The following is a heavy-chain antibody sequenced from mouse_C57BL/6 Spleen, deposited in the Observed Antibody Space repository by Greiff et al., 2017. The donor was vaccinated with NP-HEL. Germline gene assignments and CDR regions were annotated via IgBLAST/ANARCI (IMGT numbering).Heavy chain of an antibody. V-gene: IGHV1-5*01. CDR3: TRFRLTPYYFDY. J-gene: IGHJ2*01. D-gene: IGHD3-2*02. CDR2: IYPGNSDT. Sequence: EVQLQQSGTVLARPGASVKMSCKTSGYTFTSYWMHWVKQRPGQGLEWIGAIYPGNSDTSYNQKFKGKAKLTAVTSASTAYMELSSLTDEDSAVYYCTRFRLTPYYFDYWGQGTTLTVSS. CDR1: GYTFTSYW.